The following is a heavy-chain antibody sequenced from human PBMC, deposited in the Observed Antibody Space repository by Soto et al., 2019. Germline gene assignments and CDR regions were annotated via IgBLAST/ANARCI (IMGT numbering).Heavy chain of an antibody. J-gene: IGHJ6*02. CDR1: GGTFSSYA. CDR2: IIPIFGTA. V-gene: IGHV1-69*12. CDR3: AKNPENYYYGMDV. Sequence: QVQLVQSGAEVKKPGSSVKVSCKASGGTFSSYAISWVRPAPGQGLEWMGGIIPIFGTANSAQKFQGRVTITADESTSTAYMEPSSLRSEDTAVYYCAKNPENYYYGMDVWGQGTTVTVSS.